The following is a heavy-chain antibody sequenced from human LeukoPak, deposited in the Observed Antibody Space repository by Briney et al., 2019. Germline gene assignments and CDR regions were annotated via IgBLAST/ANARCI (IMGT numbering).Heavy chain of an antibody. CDR1: GFTFTTYW. J-gene: IGHJ6*03. Sequence: PGGSLRLSCAASGFTFTTYWMTWVRQAPGKGLEWVANIKPDGTETYYVDSLRGRFTISRDNAKNSLFLQMNSLRAEDTAMYYCARVTLGGLNYYYMDVWGKGTTVTVSS. CDR2: IKPDGTET. V-gene: IGHV3-7*01. CDR3: ARVTLGGLNYYYMDV. D-gene: IGHD6-25*01.